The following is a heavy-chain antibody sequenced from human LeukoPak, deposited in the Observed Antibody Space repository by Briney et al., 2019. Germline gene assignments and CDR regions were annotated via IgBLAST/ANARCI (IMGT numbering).Heavy chain of an antibody. CDR2: MYYSGCT. D-gene: IGHD2-2*01. CDR3: ARGLTHYQPFNY. V-gene: IGHV4-59*11. CDR1: GGSISSHY. J-gene: IGHJ4*02. Sequence: PSETLSLTCTVSGGSISSHYWNWIRQSPGKGLEWIGYMYYSGCTNYNPSLKSRVTISVDTSKNQFSLKLSSVTAADTAVYYCARGLTHYQPFNYWGQGTLVTVSS.